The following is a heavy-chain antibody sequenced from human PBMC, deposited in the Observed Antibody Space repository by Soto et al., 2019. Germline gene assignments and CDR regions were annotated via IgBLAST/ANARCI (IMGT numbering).Heavy chain of an antibody. V-gene: IGHV3-15*07. CDR3: FTYSMSDLTVVWLHI. CDR1: GFTFSNAW. CDR2: IKSKIHGGTT. J-gene: IGHJ4*03. D-gene: IGHD2-15*01. Sequence: PGGSLRLSCAAPGFTFSNAWINWVRQAPGKGMEWVGRIKSKIHGGTTDFAAPVKGRFAISRDDSKNVAYMEMNSLKIEDTAVNYCFTYSMSDLTVVWLHIRGNGILVTRSS.